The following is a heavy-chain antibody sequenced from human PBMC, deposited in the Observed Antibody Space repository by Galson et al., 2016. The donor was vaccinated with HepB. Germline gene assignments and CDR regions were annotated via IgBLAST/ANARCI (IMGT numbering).Heavy chain of an antibody. J-gene: IGHJ5*02. CDR1: GRSINSYY. D-gene: IGHD6-6*01. Sequence: ETLSLTCTVSGRSINSYYWSWIRQPPGKGLEWIGYIYDSGITNYNPSLKSRVTISVDKSKKHFSVKLSSVTAADTAVYYCASSSLAARAWFDPWGQGTLVIVSS. V-gene: IGHV4-59*01. CDR3: ASSSLAARAWFDP. CDR2: IYDSGIT.